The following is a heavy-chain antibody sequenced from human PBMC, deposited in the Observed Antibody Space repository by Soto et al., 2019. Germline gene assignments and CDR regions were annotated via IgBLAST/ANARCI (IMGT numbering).Heavy chain of an antibody. CDR3: ARGTPLRYFDWLLRVNAFDI. CDR2: IYYSGST. J-gene: IGHJ3*02. D-gene: IGHD3-9*01. CDR1: GGSISSYY. V-gene: IGHV4-59*01. Sequence: SETLSLTCTVSGGSISSYYWSWIRQPPGKGLEWIGYIYYSGSTNYNPSLKSRVTISVDTSKNQFSLKLSSVTAADTAVYYCARGTPLRYFDWLLRVNAFDIWGPGTMVTVS.